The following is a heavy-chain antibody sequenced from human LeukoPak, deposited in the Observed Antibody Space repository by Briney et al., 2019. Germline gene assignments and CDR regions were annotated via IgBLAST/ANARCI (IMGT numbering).Heavy chain of an antibody. CDR3: VITAGPPTDH. J-gene: IGHJ4*01. CDR1: GFTFSSYS. Sequence: PGGSLRLSCAASGFTFSSYSMNWVRQAPGKGLEWVSYISSSSSTIYYADSVKGRFTISRDNAKNSLYLQMNSLRVEDTAMYYCVITAGPPTDHWGQGALVTVSS. V-gene: IGHV3-48*04. D-gene: IGHD1-14*01. CDR2: ISSSSSTI.